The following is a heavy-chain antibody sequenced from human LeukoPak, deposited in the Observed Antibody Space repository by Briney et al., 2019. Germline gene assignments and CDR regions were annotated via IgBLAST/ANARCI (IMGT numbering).Heavy chain of an antibody. J-gene: IGHJ3*02. CDR1: GGSISSYY. CDR2: IYYSGST. V-gene: IGHV4-59*01. CDR3: ARSSRLSDAFDI. D-gene: IGHD3-22*01. Sequence: PSETLSLTCTVSGGSISSYYWSWVRHPPRKGLEWVGHIYYSGSTNYNPSLKSRVTISVDTSKNQFSLKLSSVTAAATAVYYCARSSRLSDAFDIWGQGTMVTVSS.